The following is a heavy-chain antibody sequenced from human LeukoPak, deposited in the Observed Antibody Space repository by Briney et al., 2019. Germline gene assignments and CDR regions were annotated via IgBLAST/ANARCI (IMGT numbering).Heavy chain of an antibody. D-gene: IGHD4-17*01. J-gene: IGHJ4*02. Sequence: GGSLRLSCAASGFTFNSYAMHWVRQPPGKGLEWVAVISSDGSNKYYADSVKGRFTISRDNSKNTLYLQMNSLRAEDTAVYYCARGSKSYGDYIRSRIHYFDYWGQGTLVTVSS. CDR3: ARGSKSYGDYIRSRIHYFDY. V-gene: IGHV3-30*04. CDR1: GFTFNSYA. CDR2: ISSDGSNK.